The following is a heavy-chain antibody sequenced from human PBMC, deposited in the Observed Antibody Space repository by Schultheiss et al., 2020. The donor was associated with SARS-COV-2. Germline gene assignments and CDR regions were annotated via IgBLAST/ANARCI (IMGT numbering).Heavy chain of an antibody. V-gene: IGHV1-46*01. Sequence: ASVKVSCKASGGTFSSYAISWVRQAPGQGLEWMGIINPSGGSKSYAQKFQGRVTITRDTSASTAYMELSSLRSEDTAVYYCARLWVTAIHYYYYGMDVWGQGTTVTVSS. CDR1: GGTFSSYA. J-gene: IGHJ6*02. D-gene: IGHD2-21*02. CDR3: ARLWVTAIHYYYYGMDV. CDR2: INPSGGSK.